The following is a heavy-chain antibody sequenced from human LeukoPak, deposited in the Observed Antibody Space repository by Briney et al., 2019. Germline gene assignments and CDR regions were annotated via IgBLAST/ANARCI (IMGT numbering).Heavy chain of an antibody. V-gene: IGHV4-39*01. CDR3: ARLYSSTWTLYYFDY. Sequence: SETLSLTCTVSGGSISSSSYYWGWIRQPPGKGLEWIGSIYYTGSTYYNPSLKSRVTISVDTSKNQFSLNLTSVTAADTALYYCARLYSSTWTLYYFDYWGQGTLVTVSS. CDR2: IYYTGST. CDR1: GGSISSSSYY. D-gene: IGHD6-13*01. J-gene: IGHJ4*02.